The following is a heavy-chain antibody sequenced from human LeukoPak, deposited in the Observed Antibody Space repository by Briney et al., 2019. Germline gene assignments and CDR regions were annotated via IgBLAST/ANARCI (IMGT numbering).Heavy chain of an antibody. CDR3: ARDSYSSGWYLVFDY. V-gene: IGHV3-48*03. D-gene: IGHD6-19*01. CDR1: GFTFSSYE. CDR2: ISSSGSTI. J-gene: IGHJ4*02. Sequence: PGGSLRLSCAASGFTFSSYEMNWVRQAPGKGLEWVSYISSSGSTIYYADSVKGRFTISRDNAKYSLYLQMNSLRAEDTAVYYCARDSYSSGWYLVFDYWGQGTLVTASS.